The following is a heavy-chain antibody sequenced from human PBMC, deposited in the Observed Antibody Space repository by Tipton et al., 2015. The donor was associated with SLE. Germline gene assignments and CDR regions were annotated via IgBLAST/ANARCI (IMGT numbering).Heavy chain of an antibody. J-gene: IGHJ4*02. D-gene: IGHD3-3*01. CDR3: ASSLLTIFAGFDY. Sequence: SLRLSCAASGFTFSSYAMHWVRQAPGKGLEWVAVTSYDGSNRYYADSVKGRFTISRDNSKNTLYLQMNSLRSEDTAVYYCASSLLTIFAGFDYWGQGTLVTVSS. V-gene: IGHV3-30*04. CDR2: TSYDGSNR. CDR1: GFTFSSYA.